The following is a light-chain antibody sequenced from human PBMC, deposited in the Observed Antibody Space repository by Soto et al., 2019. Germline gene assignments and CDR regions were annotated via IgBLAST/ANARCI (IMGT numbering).Light chain of an antibody. V-gene: IGLV2-14*03. Sequence: QSALTQPASVSGSPGQSITISCTGTSSDVGAYDYVSWFQQYPGKAPKLMIYDVTDRPSGVSDRFFGSKSGNTASLTISGLQAEDEANYYCSSYTSSSTPYVFGTGTKVTV. CDR3: SSYTSSSTPYV. CDR2: DVT. J-gene: IGLJ1*01. CDR1: SSDVGAYDY.